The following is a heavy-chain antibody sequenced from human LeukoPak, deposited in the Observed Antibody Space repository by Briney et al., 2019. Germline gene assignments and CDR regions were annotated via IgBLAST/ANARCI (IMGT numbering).Heavy chain of an antibody. CDR2: IYYSGST. J-gene: IGHJ4*02. CDR3: ARVVPAAIYYFDY. Sequence: SETLSLTSTVSGGSSSSYYWSWIRQPPGKGLEWIGYIYYSGSTNYNPSLKSRVTISVDTSKNQFSLKLSSVTAAGTAVYYCARVVPAAIYYFDYWGQGTLVTVSS. V-gene: IGHV4-59*01. D-gene: IGHD2-2*01. CDR1: GGSSSSYY.